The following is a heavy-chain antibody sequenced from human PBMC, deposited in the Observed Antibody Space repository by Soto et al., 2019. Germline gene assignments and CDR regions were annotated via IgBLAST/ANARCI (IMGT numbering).Heavy chain of an antibody. CDR1: GDTFTYCY. CDR3: ARRDSYGSLDV. CDR2: INPKNGGT. V-gene: IGHV1-2*02. Sequence: QVQLVQSGAETKKPGASVRVSCTTSGDTFTYCYIHWVRLDPGQGLEWMGWINPKNGGTSHAQKSEGRVSMTRHTSSNTVSMAPDRLTSDDWGGYVCARRDSYGSLDVWGQGTLVTVSS. J-gene: IGHJ4*02. D-gene: IGHD5-18*01.